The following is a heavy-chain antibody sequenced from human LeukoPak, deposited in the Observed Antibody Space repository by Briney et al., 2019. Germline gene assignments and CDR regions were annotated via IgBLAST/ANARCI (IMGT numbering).Heavy chain of an antibody. J-gene: IGHJ4*02. CDR3: ARDRTVEFDY. D-gene: IGHD1-14*01. V-gene: IGHV3-30-3*01. Sequence: PGGSLRLSCAASGCTFASYAMNWVRQAPGKGLEWVAVISYDGSNKYYADSVKGRFTISRDNSKNTLYLQMNSLRAEDTAVYYCARDRTVEFDYWGQGTLVTVSS. CDR2: ISYDGSNK. CDR1: GCTFASYA.